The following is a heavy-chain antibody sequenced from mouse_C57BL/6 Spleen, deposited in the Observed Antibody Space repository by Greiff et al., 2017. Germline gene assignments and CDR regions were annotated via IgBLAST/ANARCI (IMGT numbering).Heavy chain of an antibody. D-gene: IGHD2-3*01. J-gene: IGHJ4*01. CDR1: GYAFSSSW. CDR3: ASGEGLLYYAMDY. Sequence: QLQQSGPELVKPGASVKISCKASGYAFSSSWMNWVKQRPGKGLEWIGRIYPGDGDTNYNGKFKGKATLTADKSSSTAYMQLSSLTSEDSAVYFCASGEGLLYYAMDYWGQGTSVTVSS. CDR2: IYPGDGDT. V-gene: IGHV1-82*01.